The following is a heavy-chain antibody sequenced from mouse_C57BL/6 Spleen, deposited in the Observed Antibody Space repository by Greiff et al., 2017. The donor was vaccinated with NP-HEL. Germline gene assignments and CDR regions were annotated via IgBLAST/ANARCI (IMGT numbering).Heavy chain of an antibody. D-gene: IGHD2-4*01. CDR2: ISYDGSN. CDR1: GYSITSGYY. CDR3: ARLITSYFDY. Sequence: EVKLVESGPGLVKPSQSLSLTCSVTGYSITSGYYWNWIRQFPGNKLEWMGYISYDGSNNYNPSLKNRISITRDTSKNQFFLKLNSVTTEDTATYYCARLITSYFDYWGQGTTLTVSS. J-gene: IGHJ2*01. V-gene: IGHV3-6*01.